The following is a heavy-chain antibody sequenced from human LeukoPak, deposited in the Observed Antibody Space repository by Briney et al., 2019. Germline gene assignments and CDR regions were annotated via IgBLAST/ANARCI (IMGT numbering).Heavy chain of an antibody. Sequence: SETLSLTCTASGGSISSYYWSWIRQPPGKGLEWIGYIYYSGSNNYNPSLKSRVTISVDTSKNQFSLKLSSVTAADTAVYYCARDLSSSFDYWGQGTLVTVSS. D-gene: IGHD6-19*01. CDR1: GGSISSYY. CDR2: IYYSGSN. J-gene: IGHJ4*02. V-gene: IGHV4-59*01. CDR3: ARDLSSSFDY.